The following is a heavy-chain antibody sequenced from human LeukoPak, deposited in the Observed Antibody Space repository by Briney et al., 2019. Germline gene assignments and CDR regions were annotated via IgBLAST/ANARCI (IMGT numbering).Heavy chain of an antibody. CDR3: AKDSSGWYESGCFDY. Sequence: SETLSLTCTVSGGSVSTISHFWDWVRQPPGKGLEWIVSLSDTGTTYYNPSLESRVTMSVDTSKNQFSLKLSSVTAADTAVYYCAKDSSGWYESGCFDYWGQGTLVTVSS. CDR1: GGSVSTISHF. J-gene: IGHJ4*02. V-gene: IGHV4-39*02. CDR2: LSDTGTT. D-gene: IGHD6-19*01.